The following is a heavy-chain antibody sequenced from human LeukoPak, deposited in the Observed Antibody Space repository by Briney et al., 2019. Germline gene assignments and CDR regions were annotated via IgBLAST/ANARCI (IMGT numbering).Heavy chain of an antibody. CDR2: ISGSGGSK. CDR3: ARMEKWYYYYYMDV. D-gene: IGHD1-1*01. Sequence: GGSLRLSCAASGFTFSSFGMSWVRQAPGKGLEWVSAISGSGGSKFYADSVKGRFTISRDNAKNSLYLQMNSLRAEDTAVYYCARMEKWYYYYYMDVWGKGTTVTVSS. J-gene: IGHJ6*03. V-gene: IGHV3-23*01. CDR1: GFTFSSFG.